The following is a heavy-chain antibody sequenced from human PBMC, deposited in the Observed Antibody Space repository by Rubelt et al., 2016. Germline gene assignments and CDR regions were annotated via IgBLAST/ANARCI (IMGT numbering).Heavy chain of an antibody. V-gene: IGHV3-33*01. CDR1: GFTFSTYG. CDR2: IWYDGSKT. J-gene: IGHJ2*01. CDR3: ARGLGHQRDWYFDL. Sequence: VQLVESGGGLVKPGRSLRLSCAASGFTFSTYGFHWVRQAPGKGLEWVAVIWYDGSKTYYTDSVKGRFTISRDDSINTVYLQMNNLGAEDTALYHCARGLGHQRDWYFDLWGRGTLVTVSS. D-gene: IGHD2-2*01.